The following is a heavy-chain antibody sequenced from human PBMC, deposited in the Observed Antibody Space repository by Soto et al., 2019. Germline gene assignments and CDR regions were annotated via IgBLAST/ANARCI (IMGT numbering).Heavy chain of an antibody. CDR3: ARGERGYSSGWSYYYDSSGYPLGPFDY. CDR1: GGTFSSYA. Sequence: SVKVSCKASGGTFSSYAISWVRQAPGQGLEWMGGIIPIFGTANYAQKFQGRVTITADESTSTAYMELSSLRSEDTAVYYCARGERGYSSGWSYYYDSSGYPLGPFDYWGQGTLVTVSS. CDR2: IIPIFGTA. D-gene: IGHD3-22*01. J-gene: IGHJ4*02. V-gene: IGHV1-69*13.